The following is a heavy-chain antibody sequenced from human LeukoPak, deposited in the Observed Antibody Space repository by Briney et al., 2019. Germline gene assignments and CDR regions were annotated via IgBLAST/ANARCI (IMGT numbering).Heavy chain of an antibody. CDR1: GFTFSTSA. Sequence: GGSLRLSCAVPGFTFSTSAMNWVRQVPGKGLEWVSSIDYDSSHIYYAASVRGRFTISRDNARNSVYLQMNSLRVEDTAVYYFARDPLRFLRVGHYDYWGQGTLVAVSS. J-gene: IGHJ4*02. CDR2: IDYDSSHI. D-gene: IGHD3-3*01. V-gene: IGHV3-21*01. CDR3: ARDPLRFLRVGHYDY.